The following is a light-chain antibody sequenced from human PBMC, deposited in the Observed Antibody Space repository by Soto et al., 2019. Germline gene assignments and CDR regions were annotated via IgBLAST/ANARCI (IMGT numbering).Light chain of an antibody. CDR2: AAS. CDR3: QQSYSSPIT. Sequence: DIQMTQSPSSLSASVGDRVTITCQASQSISRNLNWYQQKPGKAPKXLIYAASTLQSGVPSRFSGSKSGTDFTLTISSLQPEDVSTYYCQQSYSSPITLGQGTRLEIK. CDR1: QSISRN. J-gene: IGKJ5*01. V-gene: IGKV1-39*01.